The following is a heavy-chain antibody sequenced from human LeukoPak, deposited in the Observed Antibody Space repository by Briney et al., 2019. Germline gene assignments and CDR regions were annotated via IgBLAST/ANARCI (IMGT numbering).Heavy chain of an antibody. V-gene: IGHV3-7*01. CDR3: AREYCSSTSCFPNWFDP. D-gene: IGHD2-2*01. Sequence: GGSLRLSCAASGFTFSSYWMSWVRQAPGKGLEWVANIKQDGSEKYYLDSVKGRFTISRDNAENSLYLQMNSLRAEDTAVYYCAREYCSSTSCFPNWFDPWGQGTLVTVSS. J-gene: IGHJ5*02. CDR2: IKQDGSEK. CDR1: GFTFSSYW.